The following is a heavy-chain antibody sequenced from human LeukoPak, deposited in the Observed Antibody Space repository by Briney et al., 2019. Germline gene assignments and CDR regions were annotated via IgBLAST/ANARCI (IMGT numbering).Heavy chain of an antibody. Sequence: ASVKVSCKASGYTFTGYYMHWVRQAPGKGLEWMGGFDPEDGETIYAQKFQGRVTMTEDTSTDTAYMELSSLRSEDTAVYYCATSYGDYVGGAFDIWGQGTMVTVSS. D-gene: IGHD4-17*01. CDR2: FDPEDGET. V-gene: IGHV1-24*01. J-gene: IGHJ3*02. CDR1: GYTFTGYY. CDR3: ATSYGDYVGGAFDI.